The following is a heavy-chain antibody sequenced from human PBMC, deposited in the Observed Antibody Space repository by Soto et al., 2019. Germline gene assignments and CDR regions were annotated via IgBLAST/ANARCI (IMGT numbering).Heavy chain of an antibody. V-gene: IGHV3-15*07. CDR3: TTDSRTTLPEIRFDY. CDR2: VKSKADGGSG. J-gene: IGHJ4*01. D-gene: IGHD1-26*01. Sequence: PGGSLRISCASPGFPFNNAWIKSVRPVPGKGLEWVGRVKSKADGGSGDYAAPVKGRFVVSRDDSKDIVYLQMNSLKIEDTGVYYCTTDSRTTLPEIRFDYWGHGTQVTVSS. CDR1: GFPFNNAW.